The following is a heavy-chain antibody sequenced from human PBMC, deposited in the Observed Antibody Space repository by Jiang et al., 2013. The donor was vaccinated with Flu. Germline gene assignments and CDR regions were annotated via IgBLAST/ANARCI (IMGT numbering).Heavy chain of an antibody. J-gene: IGHJ4*02. CDR1: FSSYS. Sequence: FSSYSMIWVRQAPGKGLEWVSYISGSSIYIYYADSVKGRFTISRDNAKNSLFLQMNSLRAEDTAVYYCARVYSGGSPFDYWGQGTLVTVSS. V-gene: IGHV3-21*01. CDR2: ISGSSIYI. D-gene: IGHD6-19*01. CDR3: ARVYSGGSPFDY.